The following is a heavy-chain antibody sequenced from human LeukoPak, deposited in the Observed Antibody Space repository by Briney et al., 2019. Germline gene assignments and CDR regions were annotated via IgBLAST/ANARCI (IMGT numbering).Heavy chain of an antibody. CDR1: GFTFSSYA. J-gene: IGHJ4*02. D-gene: IGHD7-27*01. CDR2: MSGSGGST. CDR3: AKDDGEYYFDY. V-gene: IGHV3-23*01. Sequence: GGSLRLSCTASGFTFSSYAMSWVRQAPGQGLEWVAWMSGSGGSTYYADSVKGRFTISRHNSKNTLYLQMNSLRAEDTAVYYCAKDDGEYYFDYWGQGTLVTVSS.